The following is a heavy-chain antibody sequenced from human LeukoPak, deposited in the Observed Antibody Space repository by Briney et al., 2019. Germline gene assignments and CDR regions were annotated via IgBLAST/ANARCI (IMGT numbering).Heavy chain of an antibody. CDR1: GFTFSSYS. V-gene: IGHV3-21*01. CDR2: ISSSSSYI. J-gene: IGHJ4*02. D-gene: IGHD3-22*01. Sequence: GGSLRLSCAASGFTFSSYSMNWVRQAPGKGLEWVSSISSSSSYIYYADSVKGRFTIYRDNDKNSLYLQMNSLRAEDTAVYYCARDHYYDSSGYYYYGPFDYWGQGTLVTVSS. CDR3: ARDHYYDSSGYYYYGPFDY.